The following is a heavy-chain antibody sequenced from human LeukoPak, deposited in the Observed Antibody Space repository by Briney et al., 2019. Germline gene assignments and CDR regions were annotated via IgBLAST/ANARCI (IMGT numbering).Heavy chain of an antibody. CDR1: GFIFSTYT. D-gene: IGHD1-26*01. CDR2: ISFDGSDK. J-gene: IGHJ4*02. CDR3: ARDLSGSYRGYYFDY. V-gene: IGHV3-30*04. Sequence: PGGSLRLSCAASGFIFSTYTMHWVRQAPGKGLEWVAVISFDGSDKYYADSVKGRFTISRDVSKSTLYLEMNSLRPDDAAVYYCARDLSGSYRGYYFDYWGQGTLVTVSS.